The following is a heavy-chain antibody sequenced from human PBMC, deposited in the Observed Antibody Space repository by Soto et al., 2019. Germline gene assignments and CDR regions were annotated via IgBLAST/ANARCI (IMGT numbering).Heavy chain of an antibody. V-gene: IGHV3-9*01. D-gene: IGHD2-8*01. CDR2: INWDSGDI. J-gene: IGHJ4*02. CDR3: AKDTAPGFYDANGHLDY. CDR1: GIIFDAYA. Sequence: VQLVESGGGLVQPGGSRRLPCVFSGIIFDAYAMHWVRQFQGKGLEWVSGINWDSGDIGYADSVKGRFTISRDNAKNSLYLQMNSLKTEDTALYYCAKDTAPGFYDANGHLDYWGQGTPVTVSS.